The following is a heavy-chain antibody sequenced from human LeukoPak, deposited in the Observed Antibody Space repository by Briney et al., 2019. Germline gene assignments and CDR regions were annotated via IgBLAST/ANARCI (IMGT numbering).Heavy chain of an antibody. V-gene: IGHV1-2*02. Sequence: ASVKVSCKASGYTFTGYYMHWVRQAPGQGLEWMGWINPNSGGTNYAQKFQGRVTMTRDTSISTAYMELSRLRSGDTAVYYCASTGVVPAAPYYFDYWGQGTLVTVSS. CDR2: INPNSGGT. CDR1: GYTFTGYY. CDR3: ASTGVVPAAPYYFDY. J-gene: IGHJ4*02. D-gene: IGHD2-2*01.